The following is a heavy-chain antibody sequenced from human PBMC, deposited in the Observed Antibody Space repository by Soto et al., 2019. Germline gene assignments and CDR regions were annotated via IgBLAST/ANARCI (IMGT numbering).Heavy chain of an antibody. J-gene: IGHJ6*02. D-gene: IGHD6-6*01. Sequence: PGGSLRLSCAASGFTFSSYGMHWVRQAPGKGLEWVAVISYDGSNKYYADSVKGRFTISRDNSKNTLYLQMNSLRAEDTAVYYCAKGTPLTYSSSAPYYYYGMDVWGQGTTVTVSS. CDR3: AKGTPLTYSSSAPYYYYGMDV. CDR1: GFTFSSYG. CDR2: ISYDGSNK. V-gene: IGHV3-30*18.